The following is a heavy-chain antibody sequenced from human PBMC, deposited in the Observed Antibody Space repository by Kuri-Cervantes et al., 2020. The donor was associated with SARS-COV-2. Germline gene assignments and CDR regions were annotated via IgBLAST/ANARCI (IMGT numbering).Heavy chain of an antibody. CDR3: ARDSEGSTAVRPGYFYGMDV. Sequence: GESLKISCSASGFSFRSYGMHWVRQAPGKGLEWVAIIWNDGSNKFYGDSVRGRFTISRDNSKNTLYLHMNSLRAEDTAAYYCARDSEGSTAVRPGYFYGMDVWGQGTTVTVSS. V-gene: IGHV3-33*08. D-gene: IGHD6-6*01. CDR2: IWNDGSNK. CDR1: GFSFRSYG. J-gene: IGHJ6*02.